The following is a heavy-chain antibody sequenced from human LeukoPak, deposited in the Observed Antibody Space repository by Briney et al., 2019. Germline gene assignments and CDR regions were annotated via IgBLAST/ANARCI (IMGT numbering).Heavy chain of an antibody. CDR2: IVVGSGNT. J-gene: IGHJ3*02. CDR1: GFTFTSSA. Sequence: ASVKVSCKASGFTFTSSAMQWVRQARGQRLEWIGWIVVGSGNTNYAQKFQERVTITRDMSTSTAYMELSSLRSEDTAVYYCAAGSSSWLDAFDIRGQGTMVTVSS. V-gene: IGHV1-58*02. D-gene: IGHD6-13*01. CDR3: AAGSSSWLDAFDI.